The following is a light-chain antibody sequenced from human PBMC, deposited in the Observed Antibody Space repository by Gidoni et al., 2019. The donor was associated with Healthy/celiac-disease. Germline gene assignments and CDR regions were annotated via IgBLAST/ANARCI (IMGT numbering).Light chain of an antibody. CDR2: LGF. J-gene: IGKJ1*01. V-gene: IGKV2-28*01. Sequence: DIVMTQSPLSLPVTPGEPASISCRSSQSLLHSNGYNYLNWYLQMPGQSPQILIYLGFNRASGVPDRFSGRRSGTDFTLKISRVEAEDVGVYYCMQALQTPLAFGQGAKVEIK. CDR1: QSLLHSNGYNY. CDR3: MQALQTPLA.